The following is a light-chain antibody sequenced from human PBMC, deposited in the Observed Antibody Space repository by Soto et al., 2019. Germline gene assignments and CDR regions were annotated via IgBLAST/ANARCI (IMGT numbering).Light chain of an antibody. V-gene: IGKV4-1*01. Sequence: DIVMTQSPDSLAVSLGERATINCKSSQSVLYSSNNKDYLAWYQQKPGQPPKLLIYWASTRESGVSDRFSGSGSGTDFTLTISSLQAEDVAVYYCQQYYNTPFTFGPGTEVDIK. J-gene: IGKJ3*01. CDR2: WAS. CDR1: QSVLYSSNNKDY. CDR3: QQYYNTPFT.